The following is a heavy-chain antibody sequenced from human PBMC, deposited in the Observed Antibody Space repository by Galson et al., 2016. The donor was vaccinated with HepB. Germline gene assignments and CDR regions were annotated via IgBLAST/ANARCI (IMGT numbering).Heavy chain of an antibody. CDR3: ARDLSWGTYYDQGDF. CDR2: ISGSATST. CDR1: RFTFKNYA. Sequence: SLRLSCAASRFTFKNYAMHWVRQAPGKGLEWVSSISGSATSTYYAESVKGRFSISRDSARNRLYLHMKGLRVADTAVYYCARDLSWGTYYDQGDFWGQGTLSPSPQ. D-gene: IGHD3-10*01. V-gene: IGHV3-23*01. J-gene: IGHJ4*02.